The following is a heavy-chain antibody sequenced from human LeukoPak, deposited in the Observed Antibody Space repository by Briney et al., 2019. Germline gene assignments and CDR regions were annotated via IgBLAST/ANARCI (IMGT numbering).Heavy chain of an antibody. CDR3: ARGATTTVTRRSYYYYYMDV. Sequence: ASVKVSCKASGGTFSSYAISWVRQAPEQGLEWMGGIIPIFGTANYAQKFQGRVTITTDESTSTAYMELSSLRSEDTAVYYCARGATTTVTRRSYYYYYMDVWGKGTTVTVSS. J-gene: IGHJ6*03. CDR1: GGTFSSYA. CDR2: IIPIFGTA. D-gene: IGHD4-17*01. V-gene: IGHV1-69*05.